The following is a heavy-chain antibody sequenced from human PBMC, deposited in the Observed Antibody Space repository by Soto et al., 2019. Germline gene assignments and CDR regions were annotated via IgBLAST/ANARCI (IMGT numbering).Heavy chain of an antibody. D-gene: IGHD6-13*01. J-gene: IGHJ4*02. V-gene: IGHV3-23*01. CDR3: AKDHIAAAGSPGRLFDY. Sequence: GGSLRLSCAASGFTFSSYAMSWVRQAPGKGLEWVSAISGSGGSTYYADSVKGRFTISRDNSKNTLYLQMNSLRAEDTAVYYCAKDHIAAAGSPGRLFDYWGQGTLVTVSS. CDR1: GFTFSSYA. CDR2: ISGSGGST.